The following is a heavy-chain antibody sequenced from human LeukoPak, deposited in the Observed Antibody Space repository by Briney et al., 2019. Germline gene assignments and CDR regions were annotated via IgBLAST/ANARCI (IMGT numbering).Heavy chain of an antibody. D-gene: IGHD1-20*01. J-gene: IGHJ3*02. V-gene: IGHV1-2*02. CDR2: INPNSGGT. CDR3: ARDGGITGTTAFDI. Sequence: GASVKVSCKASGYAFTNYYIHWVRQAPGQGLEWMGWINPNSGGTNYAQKFQGRVTMTRDTSISTAYMELSRLRSDDTAVYYCARDGGITGTTAFDIWGQGTMVTVSS. CDR1: GYAFTNYY.